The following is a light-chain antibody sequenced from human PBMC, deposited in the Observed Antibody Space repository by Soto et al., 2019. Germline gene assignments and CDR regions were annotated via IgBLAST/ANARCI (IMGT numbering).Light chain of an antibody. Sequence: EIVMTQSPDTLYVSPGEGASLSCRASQSVRTKLAWYQQKAGQAPRLLIYGASTRATGIPDRFSGSGSGTDFTLTISSLEPEDFAVYYCHQRQYWPPITFGQGTRLEIK. J-gene: IGKJ5*01. V-gene: IGKV3-15*01. CDR1: QSVRTK. CDR3: HQRQYWPPIT. CDR2: GAS.